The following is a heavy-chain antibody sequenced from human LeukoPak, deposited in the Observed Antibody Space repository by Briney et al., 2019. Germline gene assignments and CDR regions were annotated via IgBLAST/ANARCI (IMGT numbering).Heavy chain of an antibody. CDR1: GFTFSVYG. Sequence: SGGSLRLSCAASGFTFSVYGMHWVRQAPGKGLEWVAFIYYDGSIEYYVDPVKGRFTISRDNSKNTLFLQMNSLRAEDTAVYYCAKDPFLDDYGGKQGDYWGQGTLVTVSS. V-gene: IGHV3-30*02. J-gene: IGHJ4*02. D-gene: IGHD4-23*01. CDR2: IYYDGSIE. CDR3: AKDPFLDDYGGKQGDY.